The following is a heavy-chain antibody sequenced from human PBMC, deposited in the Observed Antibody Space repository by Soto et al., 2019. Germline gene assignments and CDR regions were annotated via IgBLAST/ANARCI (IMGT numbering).Heavy chain of an antibody. D-gene: IGHD6-13*01. CDR3: ATTIAAAGGYYFDY. Sequence: EVQLVESGGGLVQPGGSLRISCAASGFTCSSYAMHWVRQAPGKGLEYVSAISSNGGSTYYANSVKGRFTISRDNSKNTLYLQMGSLRADDMAVHYCATTIAAAGGYYFDYWGQGTLVTVSS. CDR2: ISSNGGST. CDR1: GFTCSSYA. J-gene: IGHJ4*02. V-gene: IGHV3-64*01.